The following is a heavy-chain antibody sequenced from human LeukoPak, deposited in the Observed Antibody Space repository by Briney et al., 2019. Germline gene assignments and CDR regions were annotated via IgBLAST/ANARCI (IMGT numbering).Heavy chain of an antibody. CDR3: ASLSTSLDAFDI. Sequence: SETLSLTCTVSGGSISSYYWSWIRQPPGKGLEWIGYIYYSGSTNYNPSLKSRVTISVDTSKNQFSLKLSSVTAADTAVYYCASLSTSLDAFDIWGQGTMVTVSS. D-gene: IGHD2-2*01. CDR2: IYYSGST. CDR1: GGSISSYY. V-gene: IGHV4-59*01. J-gene: IGHJ3*02.